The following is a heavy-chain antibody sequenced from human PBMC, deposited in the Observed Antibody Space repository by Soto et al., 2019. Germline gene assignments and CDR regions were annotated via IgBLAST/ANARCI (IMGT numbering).Heavy chain of an antibody. CDR3: ARSPYYEILTGHEY. D-gene: IGHD3-9*01. V-gene: IGHV1-46*01. CDR1: GYTFSRYY. Sequence: ASVKVSCKASGYTFSRYYMHWVRQAPGQGLECMGIINPIFGSTSYAQKFQCRVTMTRDTSTSTFYMELSSLRSEETAVYYCARSPYYEILTGHEYWRQGTLVTVSS. J-gene: IGHJ4*02. CDR2: INPIFGST.